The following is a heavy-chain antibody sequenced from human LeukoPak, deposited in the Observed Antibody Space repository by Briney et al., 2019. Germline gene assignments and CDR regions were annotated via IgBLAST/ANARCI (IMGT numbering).Heavy chain of an antibody. CDR2: INHSGST. V-gene: IGHV4-34*01. Sequence: SETLSLTCAVYVGSFSGYYWSWIRQTPGKGLEWIGEINHSGSTNYNPSLESRVTISVAPSKNQFSLNLNSVTAADTAVYYCARGVTSALSYYYGMGVWGQGTTVTVSS. CDR3: ARGVTSALSYYYGMGV. D-gene: IGHD2/OR15-2a*01. J-gene: IGHJ6*02. CDR1: VGSFSGYY.